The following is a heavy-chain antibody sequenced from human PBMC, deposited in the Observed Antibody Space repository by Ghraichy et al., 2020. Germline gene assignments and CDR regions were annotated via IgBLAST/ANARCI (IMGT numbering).Heavy chain of an antibody. CDR2: IDWDDDK. D-gene: IGHD6-13*01. CDR3: ARMAASSSWFHFDY. Sequence: SGPTLVKPTQTLTLTCTFSGFSLSTSGMRVSWIRQPPGKALEWLARIDWDDDKFYSTSLKTRLTISKDTSKNQVVLTMTNMDPVDTATYYCARMAASSSWFHFDYWGQGTLVTVSS. CDR1: GFSLSTSGMR. J-gene: IGHJ4*02. V-gene: IGHV2-70*04.